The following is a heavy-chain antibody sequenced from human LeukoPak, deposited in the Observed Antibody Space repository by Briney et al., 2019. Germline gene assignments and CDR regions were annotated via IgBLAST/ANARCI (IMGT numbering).Heavy chain of an antibody. D-gene: IGHD1-26*01. CDR2: ISGSGGNT. J-gene: IGHJ4*02. CDR3: ARNLNSGNYYYFDY. CDR1: GFTFHTYA. V-gene: IGHV3-23*01. Sequence: KSGGSLRLSCAASGFTFHTYAMTWVRQAPGKGLEWVSAISGSGGNTYYTGFVKGRFTISRDASKNTLYLQMNNLRAEDTAVYYCARNLNSGNYYYFDYWGQGTLVTVSS.